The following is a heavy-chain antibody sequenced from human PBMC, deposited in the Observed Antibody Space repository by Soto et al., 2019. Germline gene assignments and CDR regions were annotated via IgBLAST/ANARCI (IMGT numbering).Heavy chain of an antibody. V-gene: IGHV4-4*02. CDR2: TYHSGST. D-gene: IGHD2-15*01. J-gene: IGHJ5*02. CDR1: GGYISSSNW. CDR3: ARAHCSGGSCYSVQHWFDP. Sequence: SETLSLTFAVSGGYISSSNWWSWVGQPPGKGLEWIGETYHSGSTNHNPSLKSRVTISVVKSKNQFSLKLSSVTAADTAVYYCARAHCSGGSCYSVQHWFDPWGQG.